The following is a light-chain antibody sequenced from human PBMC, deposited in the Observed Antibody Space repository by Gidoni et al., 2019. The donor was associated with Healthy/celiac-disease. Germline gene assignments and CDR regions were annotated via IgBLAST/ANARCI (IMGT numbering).Light chain of an antibody. CDR1: QSVSSY. J-gene: IGKJ4*01. Sequence: EIVLTQSPATLSLSPGARATLSCRASQSVSSYLAWYQQKPGQAPRRLIYDASNRATGIQARFSGSGSGTDFTLTISSLELEDFAGYYGQQRSNWPPLTFGGGTKVEIK. CDR3: QQRSNWPPLT. CDR2: DAS. V-gene: IGKV3-11*01.